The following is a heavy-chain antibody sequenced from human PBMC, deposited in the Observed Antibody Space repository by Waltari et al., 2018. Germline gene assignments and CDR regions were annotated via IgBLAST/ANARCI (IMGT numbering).Heavy chain of an antibody. V-gene: IGHV1-8*01. CDR2: MNPNSGYT. CDR3: ARGFRGHDAFDI. J-gene: IGHJ3*02. CDR1: GYTFTSYD. Sequence: QVQLVQSGAEVKRPGASVKVSCKASGYTFTSYDINWVRQATGTGPEWMGWMNPNSGYTAYAQNFQGRVTITRDTSIRTAYMELSSLTSEDTAVYYCARGFRGHDAFDIWGQGTMVTVSS. D-gene: IGHD3-10*01.